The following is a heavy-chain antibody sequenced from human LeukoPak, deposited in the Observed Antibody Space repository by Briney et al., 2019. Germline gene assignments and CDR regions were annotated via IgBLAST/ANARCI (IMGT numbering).Heavy chain of an antibody. Sequence: SETLSLTCTVSGGSISSSSYYWGWIRQPPGKGLEWIGSIYYSGSTYYNPSLKSRVTISVDTSKNQFSLKLSSVTAADTAVYYCARGGKYSSSWARHNYGMDVWGQGTTVTVSS. CDR3: ARGGKYSSSWARHNYGMDV. D-gene: IGHD6-13*01. J-gene: IGHJ6*02. CDR1: GGSISSSSYY. CDR2: IYYSGST. V-gene: IGHV4-39*07.